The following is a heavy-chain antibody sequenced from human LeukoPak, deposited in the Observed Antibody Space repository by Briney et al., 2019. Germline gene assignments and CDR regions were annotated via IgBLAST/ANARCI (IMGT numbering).Heavy chain of an antibody. CDR2: GIPIFGTA. D-gene: IGHD4-17*01. J-gene: IGHJ6*03. V-gene: IGHV1-69*13. CDR1: GGSFSSYA. CDR3: ARVTTVTTAYYYYYMDV. Sequence: GSSVKVSCMASGGSFSSYAIRWVRQAPGRGLEWMGGGIPIFGTANYAQKFQGRVTITADETTSTAYMELSSLRSEDTAVYYCARVTTVTTAYYYYYMDVWGKGTTVTISS.